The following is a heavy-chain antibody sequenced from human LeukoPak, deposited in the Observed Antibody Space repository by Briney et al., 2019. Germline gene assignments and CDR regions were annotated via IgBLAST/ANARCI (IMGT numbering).Heavy chain of an antibody. CDR2: IYPGDSDT. J-gene: IGHJ4*02. D-gene: IGHD5-24*01. CDR1: GYSFTNYW. Sequence: GESLKISCKGSGYSFTNYWIGWVRQMPGKGLEWMGIIYPGDSDTRYSPSFQGQVTLSADKSINTAYLQWSSLKASDTATYYCARRDASNFDYWGQGTLVTVSS. V-gene: IGHV5-51*01. CDR3: ARRDASNFDY.